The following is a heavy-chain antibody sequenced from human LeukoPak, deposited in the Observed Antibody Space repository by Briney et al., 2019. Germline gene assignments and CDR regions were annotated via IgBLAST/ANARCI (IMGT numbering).Heavy chain of an antibody. CDR3: VKDYYDSSGYYGDAFDI. CDR2: ISSNGGST. V-gene: IGHV3-64D*09. CDR1: GFTFSSYV. Sequence: HPGRCLRLSCSASGFTFSSYVMYWVRQASGKGLEYGSTISSNGGSTYYADSVKRRFTISRDNSKNTLYLQMSSLRAEDTAVYYCVKDYYDSSGYYGDAFDIWGQGTMVTVSS. J-gene: IGHJ3*02. D-gene: IGHD3-22*01.